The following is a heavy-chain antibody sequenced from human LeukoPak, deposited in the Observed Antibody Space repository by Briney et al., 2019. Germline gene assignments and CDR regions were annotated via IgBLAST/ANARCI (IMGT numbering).Heavy chain of an antibody. CDR1: GYTFTSYD. D-gene: IGHD3-22*01. V-gene: IGHV1-8*01. CDR2: MNPNSGNT. J-gene: IGHJ4*02. Sequence: GASVKVSCKASGYTFTSYDINWVRQATGQGLEWMGWMNPNSGNTGYAQKFQGRVTMTRNTFISTAYMELSSLRSEDTAVYYCARGSSYYDSSGYGYFDYWGQGTLVTVSS. CDR3: ARGSSYYDSSGYGYFDY.